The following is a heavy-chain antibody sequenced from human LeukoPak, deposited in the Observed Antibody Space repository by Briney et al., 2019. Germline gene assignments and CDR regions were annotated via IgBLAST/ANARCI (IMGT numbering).Heavy chain of an antibody. V-gene: IGHV4-30-2*01. Sequence: SQTLSLTCAVSGGSISSGGYSWSWIRQPPGKGLEWIGYIYHSGSTYYNPSLKSRVTTSVDRSKNQFSLKLSSVTAADTAVYYCARALWSQHFDYWGQGTLVTVSS. CDR2: IYHSGST. J-gene: IGHJ4*02. D-gene: IGHD3-10*01. CDR1: GGSISSGGYS. CDR3: ARALWSQHFDY.